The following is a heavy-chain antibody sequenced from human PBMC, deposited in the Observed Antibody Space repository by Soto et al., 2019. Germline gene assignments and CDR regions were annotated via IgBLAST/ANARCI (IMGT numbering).Heavy chain of an antibody. CDR1: GGTFSSYA. CDR3: ARYHGGSSTDYYYHGMDV. Sequence: QVQLVQSGAEVKKPGSSVKVSCKASGGTFSSYAISWVRQAPGQGLEWMGGIIPIFGTANYAQKFQGRVTMTADESTSKAYRERSSLRSEDTAVYYCARYHGGSSTDYYYHGMDVWGQGTTVTVSS. V-gene: IGHV1-69*12. CDR2: IIPIFGTA. J-gene: IGHJ6*02. D-gene: IGHD6-6*01.